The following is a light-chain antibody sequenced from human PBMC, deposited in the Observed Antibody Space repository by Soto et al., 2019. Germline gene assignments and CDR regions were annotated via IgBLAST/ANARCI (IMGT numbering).Light chain of an antibody. CDR2: GSS. V-gene: IGKV3-20*01. J-gene: IGKJ3*01. CDR3: QQYGSSPGFT. Sequence: EIVLTQSPGTLSLSPGERATLSCRASQSVSSSYLAWYQQKPGQAPRLLIYGSSIRATGIPDRLSGSGSGTDFPLTISRLEPEDFAVYYCQQYGSSPGFTFGPGTKVDIK. CDR1: QSVSSSY.